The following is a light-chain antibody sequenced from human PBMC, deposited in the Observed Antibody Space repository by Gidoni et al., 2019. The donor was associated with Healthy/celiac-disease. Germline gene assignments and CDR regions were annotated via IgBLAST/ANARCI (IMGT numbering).Light chain of an antibody. CDR2: AAS. J-gene: IGKJ4*01. V-gene: IGKV1-8*01. CDR1: QGISSY. CDR3: QQYYSYPLT. Sequence: AIRLTPSPSSLSASTGDRVTITCRASQGISSYLAWYQQKPGKAPKLLIYAASTLQSGVPSRVSGSGSGTDFTLTISCLQSEDFATYYCQQYYSYPLTFGGGTKVEIK.